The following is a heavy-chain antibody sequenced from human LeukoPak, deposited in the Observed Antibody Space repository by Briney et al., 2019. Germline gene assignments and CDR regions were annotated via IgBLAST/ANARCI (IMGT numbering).Heavy chain of an antibody. CDR2: IYYTGST. D-gene: IGHD3-10*01. Sequence: GSLRLSCAASGFTFSSYSMNWVRQAPGKGLEWIGSIYYTGSTYYNPSLKSRVTISVDTSKNQFSLKLRSVTAADTAVYYCARLVDYGSGSHWGQGTLVIVSS. J-gene: IGHJ4*02. CDR1: GFTFSSYSMN. V-gene: IGHV4-39*01. CDR3: ARLVDYGSGSH.